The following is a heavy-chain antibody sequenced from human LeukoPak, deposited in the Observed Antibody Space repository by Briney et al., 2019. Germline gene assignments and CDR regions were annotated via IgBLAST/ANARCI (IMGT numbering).Heavy chain of an antibody. D-gene: IGHD3-10*01. CDR2: IIPILGIA. V-gene: IGHV1-69*04. J-gene: IGHJ5*02. Sequence: SVKVSCKASGYTFTGYYMHWVRQAPGQGLEWMGRIIPILGIANYAQKFQGRVTITADKSTSTAYMELSSLRSEDTAVYYCARDPTITMVRGNNWFDPWGQGTLVTVSS. CDR1: GYTFTGYY. CDR3: ARDPTITMVRGNNWFDP.